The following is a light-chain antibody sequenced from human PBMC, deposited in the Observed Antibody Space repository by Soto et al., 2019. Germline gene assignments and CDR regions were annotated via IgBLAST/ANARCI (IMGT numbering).Light chain of an antibody. Sequence: EIVLTQSPGTLSLSPGERATLSCRASQSVSSSYLAWYQQNPGQAPRLLIYGASNRATGIPDRFSGSGSGTDFTLTISRLEPEDFAVYYCQQYGSSLWTVGQGTKVEIK. V-gene: IGKV3-20*01. CDR2: GAS. CDR1: QSVSSSY. CDR3: QQYGSSLWT. J-gene: IGKJ1*01.